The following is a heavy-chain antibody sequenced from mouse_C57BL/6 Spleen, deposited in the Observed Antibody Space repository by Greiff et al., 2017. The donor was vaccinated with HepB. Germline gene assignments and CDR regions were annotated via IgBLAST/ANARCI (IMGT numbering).Heavy chain of an antibody. CDR3: TRAFTTVVARYFDV. J-gene: IGHJ1*03. CDR1: GFTFSSYA. V-gene: IGHV5-9-1*02. Sequence: EVKLMESGEGLVKPGGSLKLSCAASGFTFSSYAMSWVRQTPEKRLEWVAYISSGGDYIYYADTVKGRITISRDNARNNLYLQMSSLKSEDTAMYYCTRAFTTVVARYFDVWGTGTTVTVSS. D-gene: IGHD1-1*01. CDR2: ISSGGDYI.